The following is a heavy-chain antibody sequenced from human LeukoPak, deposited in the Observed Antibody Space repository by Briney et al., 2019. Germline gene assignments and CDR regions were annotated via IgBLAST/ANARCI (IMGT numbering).Heavy chain of an antibody. Sequence: GGSLRLSCAASGFTFSRHWMYWVRQAPGKELVWVSRVNADESRAIIADSVKGRFTISRDNARDTVYLQMNSLSVEDTAVYFCGSGITEEDSVAIEHWGQGTLVTVSS. J-gene: IGHJ1*01. CDR3: GSGITEEDSVAIEH. D-gene: IGHD1-14*01. CDR1: GFTFSRHW. V-gene: IGHV3-74*01. CDR2: VNADESRA.